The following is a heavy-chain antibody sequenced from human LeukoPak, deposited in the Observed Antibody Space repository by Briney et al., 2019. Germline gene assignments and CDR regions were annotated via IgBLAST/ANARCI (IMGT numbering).Heavy chain of an antibody. V-gene: IGHV4-38-2*01. D-gene: IGHD6-6*01. CDR1: GHSFSSDSF. CDR3: ARASRPSNSWFDP. Sequence: SETLSLTCGVSGHSFSSDSFWGWVRQPPGQGLEWIGSIHERGSTFYNPSLKSRVTISIDTSKNQFSLNVNSVTAADTAVYYCARASRPSNSWFDPWGQGTVVTVSS. CDR2: IHERGST. J-gene: IGHJ5*02.